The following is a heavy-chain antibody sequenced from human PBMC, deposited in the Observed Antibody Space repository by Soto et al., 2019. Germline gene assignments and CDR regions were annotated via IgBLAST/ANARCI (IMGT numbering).Heavy chain of an antibody. CDR2: INSYNGVT. J-gene: IGHJ4*02. V-gene: IGHV1-18*01. CDR1: GYTFTDYG. Sequence: QVQLVQSGAEVKKPGASVKVSCKASGYTFTDYGITWVRQAPGQGLQWMGWINSYNGVTNNAHSFQGRVSMTTDTSTITAYLELSSLRSDDTAVYYCARDRYNRGSFDYWGQGSLVTVSS. D-gene: IGHD1-1*01. CDR3: ARDRYNRGSFDY.